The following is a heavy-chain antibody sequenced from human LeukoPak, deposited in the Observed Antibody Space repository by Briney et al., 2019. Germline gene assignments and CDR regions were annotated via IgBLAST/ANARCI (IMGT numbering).Heavy chain of an antibody. CDR1: GGSISSYY. Sequence: SETLSLTCDVSGGSISSYYWSWIRQPPGKGLEWIGHIYYRGTTYYNPSLKSRDTISVNTSKNQFSLKLSAVTAADTAVYYCARNGWHDAFDIWGQGTMVTVSS. D-gene: IGHD2-15*01. CDR3: ARNGWHDAFDI. CDR2: IYYRGTT. V-gene: IGHV4-59*01. J-gene: IGHJ3*02.